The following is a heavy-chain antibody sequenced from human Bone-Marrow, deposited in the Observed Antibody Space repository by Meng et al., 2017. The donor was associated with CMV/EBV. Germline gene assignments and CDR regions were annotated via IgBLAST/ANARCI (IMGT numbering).Heavy chain of an antibody. V-gene: IGHV3-30*02. CDR2: IRYDGSNN. J-gene: IGHJ4*02. Sequence: GESLKISCATSGFTFSIFGMHWVRQAPGKGLEWVAFIRYDGSNNYYADSVKGRFTISRDNSKNTLYLQMNSLRAEDTAVYHCARDEGGYFDYWGQGTLVTVSS. CDR1: GFTFSIFG. CDR3: ARDEGGYFDY.